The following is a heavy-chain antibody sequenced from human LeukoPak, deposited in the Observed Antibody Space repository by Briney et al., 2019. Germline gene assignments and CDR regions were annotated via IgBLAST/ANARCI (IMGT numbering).Heavy chain of an antibody. V-gene: IGHV3-23*01. CDR3: AKSGYSSGWFRAFDI. CDR1: GFIFNYYA. CDR2: ISGSDGST. J-gene: IGHJ3*02. D-gene: IGHD6-19*01. Sequence: PGGSLRLSCATSGFIFNYYAMSWVRQAPGKGLEWVSGISGSDGSTYYADSVKSRFSISRDNSKKTLFLQMNSLRAEDTAVYYCAKSGYSSGWFRAFDIWGQGTLVTVSS.